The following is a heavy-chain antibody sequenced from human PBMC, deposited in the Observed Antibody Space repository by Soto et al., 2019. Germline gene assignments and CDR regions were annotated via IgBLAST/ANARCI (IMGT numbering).Heavy chain of an antibody. J-gene: IGHJ6*02. CDR3: ARDRGPPLYGMDV. V-gene: IGHV4-59*01. CDR2: ISHSGDT. Sequence: WTWIRQPPGKGLEWMAYISHSGDTNYNPSLKSRLTLSLDTSKNQFSLRLSSMTEADTAVYYCARDRGPPLYGMDVWGQGTTVNVSS.